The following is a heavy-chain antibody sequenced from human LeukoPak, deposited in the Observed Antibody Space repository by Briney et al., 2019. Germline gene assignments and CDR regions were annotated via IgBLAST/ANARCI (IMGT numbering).Heavy chain of an antibody. Sequence: GESLKISCKGSGYISTRYWIGWVRQMPGKGLECMGIINPTDSETRYSPSFQGQVTISVDTSISTAYLQWSSLKASDTAMYYCVRRGGNWFDPWGQGTMVTVSS. CDR1: GYISTRYW. D-gene: IGHD3-16*01. J-gene: IGHJ5*02. CDR3: VRRGGNWFDP. CDR2: INPTDSET. V-gene: IGHV5-51*01.